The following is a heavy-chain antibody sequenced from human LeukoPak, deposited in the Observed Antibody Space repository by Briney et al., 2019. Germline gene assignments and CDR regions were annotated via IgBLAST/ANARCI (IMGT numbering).Heavy chain of an antibody. CDR3: VRFGLTSSLDY. CDR1: GYRLTNNW. V-gene: IGHV5-51*01. CDR2: IYPGDSDT. D-gene: IGHD6-13*01. Sequence: GESLKISCKISGYRLTNNWIGWVRQVPGKGLEWMGLIYPGDSDTRYSPSFQGQVTFSVDTSISTAYLQLSGLRASDTAIYYCVRFGLTSSLDYWGQGTLVTVSS. J-gene: IGHJ4*02.